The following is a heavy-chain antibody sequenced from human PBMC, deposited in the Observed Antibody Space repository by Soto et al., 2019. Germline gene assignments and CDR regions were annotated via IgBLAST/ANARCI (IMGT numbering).Heavy chain of an antibody. CDR1: GFNFSSYW. V-gene: IGHV3-7*05. Sequence: GGSLSLSCTDSGFNFSSYWMSWVRQAPGKGLEWVANIKQDGSEKYYVDSVKGRFTISRDNAKNSLYLQMNYLRAEDTAVYYCASELRDYWGQGTLVTVSS. J-gene: IGHJ4*02. CDR3: ASELRDY. D-gene: IGHD2-8*01. CDR2: IKQDGSEK.